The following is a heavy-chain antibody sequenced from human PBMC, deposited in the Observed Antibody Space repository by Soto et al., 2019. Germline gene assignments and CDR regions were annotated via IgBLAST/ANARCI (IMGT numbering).Heavy chain of an antibody. V-gene: IGHV3-48*02. CDR1: GFTFSGSA. J-gene: IGHJ4*02. CDR3: ARIDDY. Sequence: GGSLRLSCAASGFTFSGSAMNWVRQAPGKGLEWVSYISSNSSTIYYADSVKGRFTISRDNAKNSLSLQMNSLRDEDTAVYYCARIDDYWGQGTLVTVSS. CDR2: ISSNSSTI.